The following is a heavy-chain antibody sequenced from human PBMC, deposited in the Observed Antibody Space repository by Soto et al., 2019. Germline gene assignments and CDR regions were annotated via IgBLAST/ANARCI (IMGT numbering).Heavy chain of an antibody. CDR2: ISGSGGST. Sequence: VGSLRLSCAASGFTFSSYAMSWVRQAPGKGLEWVSAISGSGGSTYYADSVKGRFTISRDNSKNTLYLQMNSLRAEDTAVYYCAKASDCSGGSCYHPRYYGMDVWGQGTTVTVSS. CDR3: AKASDCSGGSCYHPRYYGMDV. D-gene: IGHD2-15*01. V-gene: IGHV3-23*01. J-gene: IGHJ6*02. CDR1: GFTFSSYA.